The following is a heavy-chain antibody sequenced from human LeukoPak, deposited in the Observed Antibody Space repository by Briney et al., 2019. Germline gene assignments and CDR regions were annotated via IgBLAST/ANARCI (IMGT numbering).Heavy chain of an antibody. V-gene: IGHV1-2*06. CDR3: ARDIGIWFGELLPH. CDR2: INPNSGGT. Sequence: ASVKVSCKASGYTFTGYYMHWVRQAPGQGLEWMGRINPNSGGTNYAQKLQGRVTMTTDTSTSTAYMELRSLRSDDTAVYYCARDIGIWFGELLPHWGQGTLVTVSS. CDR1: GYTFTGYY. J-gene: IGHJ4*02. D-gene: IGHD3-10*01.